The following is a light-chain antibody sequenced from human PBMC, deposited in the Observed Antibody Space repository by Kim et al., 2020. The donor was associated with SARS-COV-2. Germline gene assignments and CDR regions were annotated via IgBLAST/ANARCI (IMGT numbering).Light chain of an antibody. CDR3: QQYKSNSVT. V-gene: IGKV1-5*01. J-gene: IGKJ4*01. Sequence: SASVGDRVTITCRASQSISGWLAWYQQKPGKAPSLLIFDASTLESGVPSRFYGSGSGTEFTLTITSLQPDDFATYYCQQYKSNSVTFGGGTKLEI. CDR2: DAS. CDR1: QSISGW.